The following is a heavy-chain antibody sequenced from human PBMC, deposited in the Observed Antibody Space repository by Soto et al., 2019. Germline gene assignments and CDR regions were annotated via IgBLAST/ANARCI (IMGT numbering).Heavy chain of an antibody. CDR3: ARGVLRFLEWQDLYGMDV. V-gene: IGHV4-31*03. D-gene: IGHD3-3*01. Sequence: SETLSLTCTVSGGSISSGGYYWSWIRQHPGKGLEWIGYIYYSGSTYYNTSLKSRVTISVDTSKNQFSLKLSSVTAADTALYYCARGVLRFLEWQDLYGMDVWGQGTTVTVSS. CDR2: IYYSGST. CDR1: GGSISSGGYY. J-gene: IGHJ6*02.